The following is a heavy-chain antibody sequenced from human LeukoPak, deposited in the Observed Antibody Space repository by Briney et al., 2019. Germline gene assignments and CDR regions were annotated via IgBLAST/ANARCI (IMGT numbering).Heavy chain of an antibody. CDR3: AAKAYCGGDCYFDY. CDR1: GFPFSSYS. Sequence: GGSLRLSCAASGFPFSSYSMNWVRQAPGRGLEWVSYISSSSSTIYYAASVKGRFTISRDNAKNSLYLQMNSLRAEDTAVYYCAAKAYCGGDCYFDYWGQGTLVTVSS. CDR2: ISSSSSTI. D-gene: IGHD2-21*02. V-gene: IGHV3-48*04. J-gene: IGHJ4*02.